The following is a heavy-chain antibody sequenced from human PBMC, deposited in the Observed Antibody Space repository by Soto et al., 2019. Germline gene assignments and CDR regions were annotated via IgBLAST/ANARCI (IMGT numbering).Heavy chain of an antibody. CDR1: GFNFNVYG. CDR3: VRDGVGATTFFGYFDY. CDR2: IRHDGSNI. J-gene: IGHJ4*02. D-gene: IGHD1-26*01. Sequence: QVQLVESGGGVVQSGRSLRLSCAASGFNFNVYGMHWVRQTPGKGLEWVAVIRHDGSNIHYGDSVKGRFTISRDNSKNTVYLEMNRLGAEDTAVYYCVRDGVGATTFFGYFDYWGQGTLVPVSS. V-gene: IGHV3-33*01.